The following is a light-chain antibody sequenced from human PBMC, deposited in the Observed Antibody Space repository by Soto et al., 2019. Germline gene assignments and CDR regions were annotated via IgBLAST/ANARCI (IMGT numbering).Light chain of an antibody. CDR3: QQRNSWPPTFT. Sequence: ESVLTQAPGTLSLSPGERVTLSCKASHSVSTSYLAWYQQKPGQAPRLLIYDTSIRATGIPARFSGSGSGTDLTLTISRLEPEDFAVYYCQQRNSWPPTFTCGQGTRLEIK. CDR2: DTS. CDR1: HSVSTSY. J-gene: IGKJ5*01. V-gene: IGKV3D-20*02.